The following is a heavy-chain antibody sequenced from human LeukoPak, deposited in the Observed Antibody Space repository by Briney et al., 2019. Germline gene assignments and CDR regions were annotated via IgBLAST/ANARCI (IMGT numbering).Heavy chain of an antibody. J-gene: IGHJ3*02. CDR1: GFTFSSYE. D-gene: IGHD2-15*01. V-gene: IGHV3-48*03. CDR2: ISVSGTTI. CDR3: AREQGYCSGGSCYSLGAFDI. Sequence: GGSLRLSCAASGFTFSSYEMNWVRQAPGKGLEWVSYISVSGTTIYYADSVKGRFTISRDNAKNSLYLQMNSLRAEDTAVYYCAREQGYCSGGSCYSLGAFDIWGQGTMVTVSS.